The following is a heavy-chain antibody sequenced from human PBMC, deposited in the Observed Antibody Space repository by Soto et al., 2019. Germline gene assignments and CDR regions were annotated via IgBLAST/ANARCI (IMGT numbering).Heavy chain of an antibody. D-gene: IGHD6-19*01. CDR1: GFTFSDYA. V-gene: IGHV3-30*18. J-gene: IGHJ4*02. CDR2: VSHDGRNT. Sequence: PGGSLRLSCAASGFTFSDYAMHWVRQAPGKGLEWVAVVSHDGRNTHYADSVKGRFTISRDSSKNTVSLEMTSLRVEDTAVYYCAKGGRQWLVTSDFNYWGQGALVTVS. CDR3: AKGGRQWLVTSDFNY.